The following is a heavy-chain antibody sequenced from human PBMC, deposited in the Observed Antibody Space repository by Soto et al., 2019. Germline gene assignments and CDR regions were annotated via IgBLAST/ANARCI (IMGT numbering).Heavy chain of an antibody. D-gene: IGHD3-22*01. V-gene: IGHV4-59*01. CDR1: GDSLSSYY. J-gene: IGHJ5*02. CDR3: ARGYYDSSGYYP. CDR2: ISYSGST. Sequence: SETLFLTCTVSGDSLSSYYWSWIRQPPGQGLEWLGYISYSGSTKYNPSLKSRVTISIDTSRNHFSLKLTSVTAADTALYYCARGYYDSSGYYPWGQGTLVTVSS.